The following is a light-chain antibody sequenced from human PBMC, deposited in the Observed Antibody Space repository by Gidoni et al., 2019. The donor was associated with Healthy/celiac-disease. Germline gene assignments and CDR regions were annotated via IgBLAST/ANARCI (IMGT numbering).Light chain of an antibody. J-gene: IGKJ5*01. Sequence: EIVLTQSPATLSLSPGERATLSCRASQSVSSYLAWDQQKPGQAPRLLIYAASNRATGIPARFSVSGSGTDFTLTISSLEPEDFAVYYCQQRSNWPLPVTFGQGTRLEIK. CDR2: AAS. V-gene: IGKV3-11*01. CDR3: QQRSNWPLPVT. CDR1: QSVSSY.